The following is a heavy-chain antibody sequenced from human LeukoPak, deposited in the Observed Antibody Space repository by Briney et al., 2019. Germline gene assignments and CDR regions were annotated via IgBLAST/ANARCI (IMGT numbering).Heavy chain of an antibody. CDR3: ARGANTDYDSRDNWFDP. CDR2: IIPIFGTA. V-gene: IGHV1-69*13. CDR1: GGTFISYA. D-gene: IGHD3-22*01. J-gene: IGHJ5*02. Sequence: ASVKVSCKASGGTFISYAISWVRQAPGQGLEWMGGIIPIFGTANYAQKFQGRVTITADESTSTAYMELSSLRSEDTAVYYCARGANTDYDSRDNWFDPWGQGTLVTVSS.